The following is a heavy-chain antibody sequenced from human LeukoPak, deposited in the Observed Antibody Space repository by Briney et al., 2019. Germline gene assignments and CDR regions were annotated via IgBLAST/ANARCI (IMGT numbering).Heavy chain of an antibody. CDR3: AIGGSNGRDY. CDR1: GGSIISSSYY. V-gene: IGHV4-31*03. D-gene: IGHD2-8*01. Sequence: PSETLSLTCTVSGGSIISSSYYWGWIRQYPGKGLEWIGCINYRGNTNYIPSLKSRTTISVDMSKNHLSLKLTSVTAADTAVYYCAIGGSNGRDYWGQGTLVTVSS. J-gene: IGHJ4*02. CDR2: INYRGNT.